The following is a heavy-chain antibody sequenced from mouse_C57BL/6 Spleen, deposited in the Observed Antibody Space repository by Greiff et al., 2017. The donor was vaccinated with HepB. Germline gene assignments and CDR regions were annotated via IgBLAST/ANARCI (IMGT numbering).Heavy chain of an antibody. Sequence: QVHVKQPGAELVMPGASVKLSCKASGYTFTSYWMHWVKQRPGQGLEWIGEIDPSDSYTNYNQKFKGKSTLTVDKSSSTAYMQLSSLTSEDSAVYYSAKGATRYFESWGADTPLTLSS. J-gene: IGHJ2*01. CDR3: AKGATRYFES. D-gene: IGHD3-1*01. CDR2: IDPSDSYT. V-gene: IGHV1-69*01. CDR1: GYTFTSYW.